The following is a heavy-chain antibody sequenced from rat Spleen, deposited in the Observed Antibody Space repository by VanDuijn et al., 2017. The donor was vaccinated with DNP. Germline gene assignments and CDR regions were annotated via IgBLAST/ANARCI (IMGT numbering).Heavy chain of an antibody. D-gene: IGHD1-9*01. CDR1: GYSITSHY. J-gene: IGHJ2*01. Sequence: EVQLQESGPGLVKPSQSLSLTCSVTGYSITSHYWAWIRKFPGNKMEWMGYISYSGSTSYNPSLKGRISITRDTSKNQFFLQLNSVTTEDTATYYCARWNYYGYNGFDYWGQGVMVTVSS. V-gene: IGHV3-1*01. CDR3: ARWNYYGYNGFDY. CDR2: ISYSGST.